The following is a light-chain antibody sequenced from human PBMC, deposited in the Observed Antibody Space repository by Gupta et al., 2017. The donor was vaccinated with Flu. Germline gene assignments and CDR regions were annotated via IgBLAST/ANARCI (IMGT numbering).Light chain of an antibody. CDR3: QTWGTGIPV. V-gene: IGLV4-69*01. Sequence: LTCTLRSGHSSYAIAWHQQQPEKGPRYLMKLNSDGSHSKGDGIPDRFSGSSSGAERYLTISSLQSEDEADYYCQTWGTGIPVFGGGTKLTVL. J-gene: IGLJ3*02. CDR2: LNSDGSH. CDR1: SGHSSYA.